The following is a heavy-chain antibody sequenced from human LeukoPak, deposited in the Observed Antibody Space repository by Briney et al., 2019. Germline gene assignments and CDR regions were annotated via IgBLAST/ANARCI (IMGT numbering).Heavy chain of an antibody. CDR1: GFTFSSYS. CDR2: ISSSSSTI. CDR3: AREYSSSSGRSFDY. D-gene: IGHD6-6*01. Sequence: GGSLRLSCAASGFTFSSYSMNWVRQAPGKGLEWVSYISSSSSTIYYADSVKGRFTISRDNSKNTLYLQMNSLRAEDTAVYYCAREYSSSSGRSFDYWGQGTLVIVSS. V-gene: IGHV3-48*01. J-gene: IGHJ4*02.